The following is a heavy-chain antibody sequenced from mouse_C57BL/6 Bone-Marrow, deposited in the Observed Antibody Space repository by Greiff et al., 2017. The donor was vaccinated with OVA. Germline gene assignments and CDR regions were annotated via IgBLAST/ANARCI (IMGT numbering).Heavy chain of an antibody. V-gene: IGHV1-59*01. D-gene: IGHD2-3*01. CDR3: APGDGWGYFDY. Sequence: VQLQQPGAELVRPGTSVKLSCKASGYTFTSYWMHWVKQRPGQGLEWIGVIDPSDSYTNYNQKFKGKATLTVDTSSSPAYMQLSSLTSEDTAVYYCAPGDGWGYFDYWGQGTTLTVSS. CDR2: IDPSDSYT. CDR1: GYTFTSYW. J-gene: IGHJ2*01.